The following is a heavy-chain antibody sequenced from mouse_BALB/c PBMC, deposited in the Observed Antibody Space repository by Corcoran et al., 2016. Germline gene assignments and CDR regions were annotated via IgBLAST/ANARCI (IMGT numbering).Heavy chain of an antibody. CDR3: ARVVFYYDVLDY. V-gene: IGHV3-6*02. D-gene: IGHD1-1*01. CDR1: GYSITSGYY. J-gene: IGHJ2*01. Sequence: DVQLQESGPGLVKPSQSLSLTCSVTGYSITSGYYWNWIRQFPGNKLEWMGYISYDGSNNYNPSLKNRISITRDTSKNQFFLKLNSVTTEDTATLYWARVVFYYDVLDYWGQGTNLPVSS. CDR2: ISYDGSN.